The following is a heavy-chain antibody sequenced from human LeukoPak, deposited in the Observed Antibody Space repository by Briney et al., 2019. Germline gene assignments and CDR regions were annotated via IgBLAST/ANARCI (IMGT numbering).Heavy chain of an antibody. CDR1: GYTFTSYG. D-gene: IGHD3-10*01. CDR2: ISAYNGNT. CDR3: ARDFQGSPISY. Sequence: GASVTVSCKASGYTFTSYGISWVRQAPGQGLEWMGWISAYNGNTNYAQKLQGRVTITTDTSTSTDYMELRSLRSDDTAVYYCARDFQGSPISYWRQGTLAIVSS. J-gene: IGHJ4*02. V-gene: IGHV1-18*01.